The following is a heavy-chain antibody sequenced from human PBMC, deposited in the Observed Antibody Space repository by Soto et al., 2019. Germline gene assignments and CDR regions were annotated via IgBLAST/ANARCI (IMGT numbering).Heavy chain of an antibody. J-gene: IGHJ4*02. Sequence: EVQLVESGGGLVQPGRSLRLSCAASGFTFDDYAMHWVRQAPGKGLEWVSGISWNSGSIGYADSVKGRFTISRDNAKNSLYLQMNSLRAEDTALYYCAKVRGSAAGTFGYFYYWGQGTLVTVSS. V-gene: IGHV3-9*01. D-gene: IGHD6-13*01. CDR3: AKVRGSAAGTFGYFYY. CDR2: ISWNSGSI. CDR1: GFTFDDYA.